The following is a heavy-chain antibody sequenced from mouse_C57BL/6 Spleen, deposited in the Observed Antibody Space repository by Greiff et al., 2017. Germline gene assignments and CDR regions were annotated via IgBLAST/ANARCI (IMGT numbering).Heavy chain of an antibody. D-gene: IGHD2-4*01. V-gene: IGHV1-76*01. J-gene: IGHJ4*01. Sequence: LKQSGAELVRPGASVKLSCKASGYTFTDYYINWVKQRPGQGLEWIARIYPGSGNTYYNEKFKGKATLTAEKSSSTAYMQLSSLTSEDSAVYFCARSEVEDYDGYAMDYWGQGTSVTVSS. CDR3: ARSEVEDYDGYAMDY. CDR2: IYPGSGNT. CDR1: GYTFTDYY.